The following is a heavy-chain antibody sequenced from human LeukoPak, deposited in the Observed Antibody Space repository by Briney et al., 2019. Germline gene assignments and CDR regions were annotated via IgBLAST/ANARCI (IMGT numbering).Heavy chain of an antibody. CDR2: IYYSGST. D-gene: IGHD3-22*01. V-gene: IGHV4-39*01. Sequence: PSETLSLTCTVSGGSISSSSYYWGWIRQPPGKGPEWIGSIYYSGSTYYNPSLKSRVTISVDTSKNQFSLKLSSVTAADTAVYYCARHLTKVYDSGGYEDYWGQGTLVTVSS. CDR3: ARHLTKVYDSGGYEDY. J-gene: IGHJ4*02. CDR1: GGSISSSSYY.